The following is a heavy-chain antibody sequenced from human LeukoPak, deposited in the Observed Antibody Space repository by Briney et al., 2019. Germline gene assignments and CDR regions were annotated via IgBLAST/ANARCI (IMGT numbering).Heavy chain of an antibody. J-gene: IGHJ5*02. Sequence: PSETLSLTCTVSGYSISSGYYWGWIRQPPGKGLEWIGSIYHSGSTYYNPSLKSRVTISVDTSKNQFSLKLSSVTAADTAVYYCAGLLLWLGGGFDPWGQGTLVTVSS. CDR2: IYHSGST. CDR1: GYSISSGYY. CDR3: AGLLLWLGGGFDP. V-gene: IGHV4-38-2*02. D-gene: IGHD3-10*01.